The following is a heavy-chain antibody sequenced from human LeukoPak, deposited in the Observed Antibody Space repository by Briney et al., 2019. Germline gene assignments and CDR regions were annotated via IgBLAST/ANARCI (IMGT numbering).Heavy chain of an antibody. CDR3: VKETYYYDSSGYYQHPFDY. D-gene: IGHD3-22*01. CDR1: GFSISDYY. V-gene: IGHV3-64D*09. Sequence: GGSLRLSCAASGFSISDYYMSWVRQAPGKGLEYVSAISSNGGSTYYADSVKGRFTISRDNSKNTLYLQMSSLRAEDTAVYYCVKETYYYDSSGYYQHPFDYWGQGTLVTVSS. J-gene: IGHJ4*02. CDR2: ISSNGGST.